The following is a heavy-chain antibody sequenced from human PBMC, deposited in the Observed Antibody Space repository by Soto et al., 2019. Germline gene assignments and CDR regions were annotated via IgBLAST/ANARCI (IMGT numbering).Heavy chain of an antibody. V-gene: IGHV1-46*01. CDR3: ARDPGSYCSGGSCYWNAGAFAI. Sequence: QVQLVQSGAEVKKPGASVKVSCKASGYTFTSYYMHWVRQAPGQGLEWMGIINPSGGSTSYAQKFQGRVTMTRDTSTSTVYMELSSLRSEDTAVYYCARDPGSYCSGGSCYWNAGAFAIWGQGTMVTVSS. CDR2: INPSGGST. CDR1: GYTFTSYY. J-gene: IGHJ3*02. D-gene: IGHD2-15*01.